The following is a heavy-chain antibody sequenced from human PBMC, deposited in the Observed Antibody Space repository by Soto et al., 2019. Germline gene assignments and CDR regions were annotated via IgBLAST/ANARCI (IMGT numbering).Heavy chain of an antibody. J-gene: IGHJ4*02. CDR3: ANDYDFWSGYPQYYFDY. CDR1: GFTFSSYA. V-gene: IGHV3-23*01. Sequence: EVQLLESGGGLVQPGGSLRLSCAASGFTFSSYAMSWVRQAPGKGLELVSAISGSGGSTYYADSVKGRFTISRDNSKNTLYLQMNSLRAEDTAVYYCANDYDFWSGYPQYYFDYWGQGNLVTVSS. D-gene: IGHD3-3*01. CDR2: ISGSGGST.